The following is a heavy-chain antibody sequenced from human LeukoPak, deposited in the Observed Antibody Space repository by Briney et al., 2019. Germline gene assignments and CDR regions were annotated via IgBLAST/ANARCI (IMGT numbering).Heavy chain of an antibody. CDR2: ISYDGSNK. CDR3: AKGGSGWYYFDY. Sequence: GGSLRLSCAASGFTFSSYGMHWVRQAPGKGLEWVAVISYDGSNKYYADSVKGRITISRDNSKNTLYLQMNSLRAEDTAVYYCAKGGSGWYYFDYWGQGTLVTVSS. CDR1: GFTFSSYG. V-gene: IGHV3-30*18. D-gene: IGHD6-19*01. J-gene: IGHJ4*02.